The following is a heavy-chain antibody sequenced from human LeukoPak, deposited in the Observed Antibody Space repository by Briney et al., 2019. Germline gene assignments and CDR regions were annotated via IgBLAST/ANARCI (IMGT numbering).Heavy chain of an antibody. V-gene: IGHV4-59*01. CDR3: ARNAAHFDY. D-gene: IGHD6-13*01. Sequence: SETLSLTCTVSVGSINSDYWSWIRQPPGKVLEWIGYIHNSGSTKYNPSLGSRVTISLDKSKNQFSLKLSSVTAAGTAVYYCARNAAHFDYWGQGTLVAVSS. CDR1: VGSINSDY. J-gene: IGHJ4*02. CDR2: IHNSGST.